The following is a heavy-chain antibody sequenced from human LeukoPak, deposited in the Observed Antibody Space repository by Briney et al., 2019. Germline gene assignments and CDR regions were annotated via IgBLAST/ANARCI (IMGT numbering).Heavy chain of an antibody. D-gene: IGHD6-13*01. CDR3: ARQERYSSSWYEDYYYGMDV. CDR2: IYYSGST. J-gene: IGHJ6*02. Sequence: PSETLSLTCTVSGGSISSYDWSWIRQPPGKGLEWIGYIYYSGSTNYNPSLKSRVTISVDTSKNQFSLRLSSVTAADTAVYYCARQERYSSSWYEDYYYGMDVWGQGTTVTVSS. CDR1: GGSISSYD. V-gene: IGHV4-59*08.